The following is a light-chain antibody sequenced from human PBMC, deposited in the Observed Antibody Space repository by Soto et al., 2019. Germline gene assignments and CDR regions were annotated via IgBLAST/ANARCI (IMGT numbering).Light chain of an antibody. Sequence: IVMYQSPATLSVSPGERATLPCRASQSVRSNLAWYQQKGGQAPRLLIYGASTRATGIPARFSGSGSGTEFTLSISSLQSEDFAVYYCQQYNNWPRTLGQGTKVDIK. J-gene: IGKJ1*01. V-gene: IGKV3-15*01. CDR2: GAS. CDR3: QQYNNWPRT. CDR1: QSVRSN.